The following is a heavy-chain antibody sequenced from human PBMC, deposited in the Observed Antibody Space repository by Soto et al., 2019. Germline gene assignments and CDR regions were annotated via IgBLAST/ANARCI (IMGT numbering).Heavy chain of an antibody. CDR3: ARIQQQLVPRKEAGGISSAFHI. J-gene: IGHJ3*02. D-gene: IGHD6-13*01. Sequence: GGSLRLACAASGVTFDDYDMHWVRQAPGKGQEWVSRISWNSATIGYADSAKGRFTISRDNAKNSLYLQMNSLRADDTAVYYCARIQQQLVPRKEAGGISSAFHIWGQGTMVTV. CDR1: GVTFDDYD. V-gene: IGHV3-9*01. CDR2: ISWNSATI.